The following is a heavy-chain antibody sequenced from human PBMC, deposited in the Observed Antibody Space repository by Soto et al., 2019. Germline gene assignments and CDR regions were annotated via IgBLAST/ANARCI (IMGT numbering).Heavy chain of an antibody. D-gene: IGHD1-26*01. CDR3: ARSSGSYPPYVMDV. Sequence: GGSLRLSCAASGFTFSSYSMNWVRQAPGKGLEWVSSISSSSSYIYYADSVKGRFTISRDNAKNSLYLQMNSLSAEDTAVYYCARSSGSYPPYVMDVWGQGTTVTVSS. CDR2: ISSSSSYI. J-gene: IGHJ6*02. CDR1: GFTFSSYS. V-gene: IGHV3-21*01.